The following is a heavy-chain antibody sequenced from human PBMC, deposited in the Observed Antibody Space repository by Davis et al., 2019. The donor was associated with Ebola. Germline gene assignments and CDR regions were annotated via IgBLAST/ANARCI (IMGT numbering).Heavy chain of an antibody. CDR2: MNPNSGNT. J-gene: IGHJ6*02. V-gene: IGHV1-8*02. CDR1: GYTFTGYY. D-gene: IGHD1-26*01. Sequence: ASVKVSCKASGYTFTGYYMHWVRQAPGQGLEWMGWMNPNSGNTGYAQKFQGRVTMTRNTSISTAYMELSSLRSEDTAVYYCARDLKSWREPRLRGMDVWGQGTTVTVSS. CDR3: ARDLKSWREPRLRGMDV.